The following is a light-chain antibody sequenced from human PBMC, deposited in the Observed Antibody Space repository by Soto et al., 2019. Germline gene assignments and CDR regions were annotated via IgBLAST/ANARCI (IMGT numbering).Light chain of an antibody. V-gene: IGLV2-8*01. Sequence: QSALTQPPSASGSPGQSVTNSCTGTSSDVGGYNYVSWYQQHPGKAPKLMIYEVTKRPSGVPDRFSGSKSGNTASLTVSGLQAEDEAAYYCSSYAGSNIFYVFGTGTKLTVL. CDR2: EVT. CDR1: SSDVGGYNY. J-gene: IGLJ1*01. CDR3: SSYAGSNIFYV.